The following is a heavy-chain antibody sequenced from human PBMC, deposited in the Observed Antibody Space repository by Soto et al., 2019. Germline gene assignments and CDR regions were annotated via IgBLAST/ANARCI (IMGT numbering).Heavy chain of an antibody. V-gene: IGHV4-39*01. CDR3: ARIWGSYGVYGDPYYYMDV. CDR2: IYYSGST. Sequence: SETLSLTCTVSGGSISSSSYYWGWIRQPPGKGLEWIGSIYYSGSTYYNPSLKSRVTISVDTSKNQFSLKLSSVTAADTAVYYCARIWGSYGVYGDPYYYMDVWGKGTTVTVSS. J-gene: IGHJ6*03. CDR1: GGSISSSSYY. D-gene: IGHD3-16*01.